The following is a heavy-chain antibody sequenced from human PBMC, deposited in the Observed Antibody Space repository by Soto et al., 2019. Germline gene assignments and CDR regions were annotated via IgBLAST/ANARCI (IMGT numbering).Heavy chain of an antibody. V-gene: IGHV3-23*01. Sequence: EVQLLESGGGLVQPGGSLRLSCAASGFTFSSYVMSWVRQAPGKGLEWVSAISGSGGSTYYADSVKGRFTISRDNSKNTLYLQMNSLRAEDTAVYYCAKDMTKYCSSTSCYHGRWDYWGQGTLVTVSS. CDR3: AKDMTKYCSSTSCYHGRWDY. J-gene: IGHJ4*02. D-gene: IGHD2-2*01. CDR1: GFTFSSYV. CDR2: ISGSGGST.